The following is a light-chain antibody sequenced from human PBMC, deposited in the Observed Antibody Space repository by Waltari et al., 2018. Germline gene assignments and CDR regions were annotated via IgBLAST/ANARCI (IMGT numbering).Light chain of an antibody. V-gene: IGLV1-44*01. CDR2: NDD. CDR1: TSNIGNTP. CDR3: AARDDSLNVWV. J-gene: IGLJ3*02. Sequence: QSVLTQPPSASGTPGQRVTISCSGSTSNIGNTPVNWYQQVPGPAPKVLIYNDDQRPWGVPDRFSVSKSGPSASLAISGLQSDDEGDYYCAARDDSLNVWVFGGGTRVTVL.